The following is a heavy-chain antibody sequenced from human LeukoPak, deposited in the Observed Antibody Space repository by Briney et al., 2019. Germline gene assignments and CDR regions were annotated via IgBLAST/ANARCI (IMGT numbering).Heavy chain of an antibody. D-gene: IGHD1-14*01. J-gene: IGHJ4*02. CDR3: ARPRGYFDY. CDR1: GFTFRSYG. V-gene: IGHV3-30*02. Sequence: GGSLRLSCAASGFTFRSYGMHWVGQAPGKGLEGVAFIRYDGSNKYYADSVKGRFTSSRDNSKTTLYLQMTSLRAADTAVYYCARPRGYFDYWGQGTLVTVSS. CDR2: IRYDGSNK.